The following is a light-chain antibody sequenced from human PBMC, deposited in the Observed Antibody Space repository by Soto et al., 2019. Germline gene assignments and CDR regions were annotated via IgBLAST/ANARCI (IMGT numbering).Light chain of an antibody. CDR1: QSVSSY. V-gene: IGKV3-11*01. CDR3: QQGNNWPSYT. CDR2: DAS. J-gene: IGKJ2*01. Sequence: EIVLTQSPATLSLSPGERAIFSCRASQSVSSYLAWYQQKPGQAPRLLIYDASNRATGSPARFSGSGSGTDFTLTISSLETEDFAVYDCQQGNNWPSYTFGQGTKLEIK.